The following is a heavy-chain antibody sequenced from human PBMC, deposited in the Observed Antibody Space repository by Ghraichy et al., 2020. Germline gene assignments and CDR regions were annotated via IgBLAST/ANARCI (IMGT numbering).Heavy chain of an antibody. Sequence: SQTLSLTCAISGDSVSSTSAAWNWLRQSPSRGLEWLGRTYFRSQWTNDYAPSVKGRLTISADTSKNHFSLQLNSLTPEDTAVYYCARGGAGAFDPWGQGILVSVSS. CDR3: ARGGAGAFDP. CDR1: GDSVSSTSAA. V-gene: IGHV6-1*01. J-gene: IGHJ5*02. D-gene: IGHD1-26*01. CDR2: TYFRSQWTN.